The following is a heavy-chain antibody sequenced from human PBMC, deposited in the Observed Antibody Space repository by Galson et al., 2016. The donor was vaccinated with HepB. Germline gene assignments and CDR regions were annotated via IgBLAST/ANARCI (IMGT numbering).Heavy chain of an antibody. V-gene: IGHV3-74*01. J-gene: IGHJ4*02. Sequence: SLRLSCAASGFTFNTYWLGWVRQGPGKGLVWVSRINSDGSTTTYADSVKGRFTISRDNSKKTLYLQMNNLRAEDAAVYYCAKIMTSVWYPEFDYWGQGTLVTVSS. CDR3: AKIMTSVWYPEFDY. CDR2: INSDGSTT. D-gene: IGHD6-19*01. CDR1: GFTFNTYW.